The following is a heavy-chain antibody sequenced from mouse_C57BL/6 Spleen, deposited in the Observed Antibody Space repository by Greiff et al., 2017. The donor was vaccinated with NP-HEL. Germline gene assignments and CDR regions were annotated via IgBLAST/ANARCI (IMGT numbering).Heavy chain of an antibody. CDR2: ISYDGSN. CDR1: GYSITSGYY. D-gene: IGHD1-1*01. Sequence: VQLQQSGPGLVKPSQSLSLTCSVTGYSITSGYYWNWIRQFPGNKLEWMGYISYDGSNNYNPSLKNRISITRDTSKNQFFLKLNSVTTEDTATYYCARGGTTVVARWYFDVWGTGTTVTVSS. CDR3: ARGGTTVVARWYFDV. J-gene: IGHJ1*03. V-gene: IGHV3-6*01.